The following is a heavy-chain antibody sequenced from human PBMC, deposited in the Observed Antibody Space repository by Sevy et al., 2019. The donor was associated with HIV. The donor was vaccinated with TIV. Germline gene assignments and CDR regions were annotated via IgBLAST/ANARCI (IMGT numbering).Heavy chain of an antibody. V-gene: IGHV3-49*03. J-gene: IGHJ4*02. Sequence: GGSLRLSCTSSGFTFGDYAMSWFRQAPGKGLEWVAFIRRNSHEPYGGTTEYAASVKGRFTISRDDSKSIAYLQMNSLKTEDTAVYYCTRPLATADTPEYFFYYWGQGILVTVSS. CDR2: IRRNSHEPYGGTT. CDR3: TRPLATADTPEYFFYY. D-gene: IGHD5-12*01. CDR1: GFTFGDYA.